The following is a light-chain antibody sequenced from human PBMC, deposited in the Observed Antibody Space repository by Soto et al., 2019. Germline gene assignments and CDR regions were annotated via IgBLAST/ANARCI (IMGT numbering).Light chain of an antibody. CDR2: EVS. CDR3: SSYAGSNNFV. J-gene: IGLJ1*01. CDR1: SSDVGGYNY. V-gene: IGLV2-8*01. Sequence: QSVLTQPPSSSGSPGQSVTISCTGTSSDVGGYNYVSWYQQHPGKAPKLMIYEVSKRPSGVPDRFSGSKSGNTASLTVSGLQAEDEADYYCSSYAGSNNFVFGTGTQGHRP.